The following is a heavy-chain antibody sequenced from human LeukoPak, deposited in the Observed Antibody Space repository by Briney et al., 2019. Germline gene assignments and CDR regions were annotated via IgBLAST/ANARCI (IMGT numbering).Heavy chain of an antibody. V-gene: IGHV1-69*01. CDR2: IIPIFGTA. J-gene: IGHJ6*02. CDR3: ARSPTIDYYYGMDV. Sequence: GASVKVSCKASGGTFISYAISWVRQAPGQGLEWMGGIIPIFGTANYAQKFQGRDTITADESTSTAYMELSSLRSEDTAVYYCARSPTIDYYYGMDVWGQGTTVTVSS. D-gene: IGHD1-14*01. CDR1: GGTFISYA.